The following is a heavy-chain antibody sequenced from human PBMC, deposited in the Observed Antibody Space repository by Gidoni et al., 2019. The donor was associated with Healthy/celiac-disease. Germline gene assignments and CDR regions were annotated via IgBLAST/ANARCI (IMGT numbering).Heavy chain of an antibody. CDR3: ARARPGWLRLTGDFDI. CDR1: GGSVRGYY. CDR2: INHSGST. D-gene: IGHD5-12*01. V-gene: IGHV4-34*01. Sequence: QVQLQQWCAGLLKPSDTLSLTCAVYGGSVRGYYWSWIRQPPGKGLEWIGEINHSGSTNYNPSLKSRVTISVDTSKTQFSLKLSSVTAADTAVYYCARARPGWLRLTGDFDIWGQGTMVTVSS. J-gene: IGHJ3*02.